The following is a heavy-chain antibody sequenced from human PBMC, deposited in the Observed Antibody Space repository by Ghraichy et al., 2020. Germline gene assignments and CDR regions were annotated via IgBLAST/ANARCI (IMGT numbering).Heavy chain of an antibody. CDR1: GFTFSISS. CDR2: INGRSAYI. CDR3: AKLSRVVLADYPP. J-gene: IGHJ5*02. Sequence: GGSLRLSCAASGFTFSISSMSWFRQAPGKGLEWVSAINGRSAYIYYADSVKGRFTISRDNSKNTLYLQMNSLRAEDTAVYYCAKLSRVVLADYPPWGQGTLGGVSS. V-gene: IGHV3-23*01. D-gene: IGHD2-15*01.